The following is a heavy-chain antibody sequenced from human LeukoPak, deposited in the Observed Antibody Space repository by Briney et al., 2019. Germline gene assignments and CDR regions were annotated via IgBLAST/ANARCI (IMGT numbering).Heavy chain of an antibody. D-gene: IGHD5-24*01. J-gene: IGHJ4*02. Sequence: ASVKVSCKASGYTFTGYYMHWVRQAPGQGLEWMGWINPNSGGTNYAQKLQGRVTMTTDTSTSTAYMELRSLRSEDTAVYYCAREGMGDGYNLEFGYWGQGTLVTVSS. CDR1: GYTFTGYY. CDR2: INPNSGGT. V-gene: IGHV1-2*02. CDR3: AREGMGDGYNLEFGY.